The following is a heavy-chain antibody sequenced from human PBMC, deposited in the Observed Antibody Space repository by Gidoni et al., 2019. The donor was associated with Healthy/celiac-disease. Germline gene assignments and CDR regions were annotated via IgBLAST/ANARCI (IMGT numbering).Heavy chain of an antibody. CDR2: IYYSGST. D-gene: IGHD3-22*01. V-gene: IGHV4-31*03. Sequence: QVQLQESGPGLVKPSQTLSLTCTVSGGSISSGGYYWSWIRQHPGKGLEWIGYIYYSGSTYYNPSLKSRVTISVDTSKNQFSLKLSSVTAADTAVYYCARGGGKYYYDSSGYYAYYFDYWGQGTLVTVSS. J-gene: IGHJ4*02. CDR1: GGSISSGGYY. CDR3: ARGGGKYYYDSSGYYAYYFDY.